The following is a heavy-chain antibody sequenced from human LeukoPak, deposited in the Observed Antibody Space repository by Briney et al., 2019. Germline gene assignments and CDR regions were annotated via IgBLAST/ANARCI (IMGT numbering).Heavy chain of an antibody. D-gene: IGHD6-19*01. Sequence: GGSLRLSCAASGFTFDDYAMHWVRQAPGKGLEWVSGINWNTNSIKYADSVKGRFTISRDDAKNSLYLQVNSLRAEDTAFYYCAKGSSGWSTDAFDIWGQGTMVTVSS. V-gene: IGHV3-9*01. CDR2: INWNTNSI. CDR1: GFTFDDYA. CDR3: AKGSSGWSTDAFDI. J-gene: IGHJ3*02.